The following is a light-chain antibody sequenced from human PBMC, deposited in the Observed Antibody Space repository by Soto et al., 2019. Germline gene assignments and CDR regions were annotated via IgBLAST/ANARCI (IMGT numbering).Light chain of an antibody. Sequence: QSALTQPASVSGSPGQSITISCTGTSSDVGDYNYVSWYQQHPGKAPKLIIYEVSNRPSGVSNRFSGSKSGNTASLTISGLQAEDEADYYCSSYTNNSLWVFGGGTKVTVL. CDR1: SSDVGDYNY. J-gene: IGLJ3*02. CDR2: EVS. V-gene: IGLV2-14*01. CDR3: SSYTNNSLWV.